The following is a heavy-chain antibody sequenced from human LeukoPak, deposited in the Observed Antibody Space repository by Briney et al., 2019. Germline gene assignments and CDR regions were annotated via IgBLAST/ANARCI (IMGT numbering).Heavy chain of an antibody. CDR1: GFSFRNYG. V-gene: IGHV3-30*02. D-gene: IGHD2-2*01. J-gene: IGHJ3*02. CDR2: IWSDGNNR. CDR3: ARAPIVVVPAAIQGAFDI. Sequence: PGGSLRLSCAASGFSFRNYGMHWVRQATGKGLEWVSFIWSDGNNRFYADSVKGRFTISRDNSKNTLYLQMNSLRAEDTAAYYCARAPIVVVPAAIQGAFDIWGQGTMVTVSS.